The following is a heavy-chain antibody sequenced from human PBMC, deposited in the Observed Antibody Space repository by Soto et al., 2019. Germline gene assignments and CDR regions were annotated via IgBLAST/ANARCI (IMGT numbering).Heavy chain of an antibody. CDR1: GYSVTSNW. CDR3: ARLIGTSSWFDS. Sequence: RGEALKSSCELSGYSVTSNWIAWVRQKAGKGLEWMGSIFPGDSDTRYSPSFHGQVTISADESISTAYLQWSSLKASDSAMYYCARLIGTSSWFDSWGQGALVTVSS. V-gene: IGHV5-51*01. D-gene: IGHD2-2*01. CDR2: IFPGDSDT. J-gene: IGHJ5*01.